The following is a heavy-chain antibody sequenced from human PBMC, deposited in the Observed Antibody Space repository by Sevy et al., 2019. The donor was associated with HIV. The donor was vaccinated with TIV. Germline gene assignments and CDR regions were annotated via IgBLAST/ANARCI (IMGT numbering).Heavy chain of an antibody. CDR2: LSFGCGEI. J-gene: IGHJ4*02. Sequence: GGSLRLSCAASGFTFSKYSMSWVRQPPGKGLEWVSTLSFGCGEINYADSVKGRFTISRDNSKSSVYLQMNNLRPEDTVVYYCAREGCTIPHDSWGQGTLVTVSS. V-gene: IGHV3-23*01. CDR3: AREGCTIPHDS. CDR1: GFTFSKYS. D-gene: IGHD2-2*02.